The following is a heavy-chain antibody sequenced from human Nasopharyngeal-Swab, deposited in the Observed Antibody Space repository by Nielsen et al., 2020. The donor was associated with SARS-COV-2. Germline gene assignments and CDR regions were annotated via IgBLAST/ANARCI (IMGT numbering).Heavy chain of an antibody. CDR1: GFTFSDYY. J-gene: IGHJ6*02. CDR3: ARDLGYSYGPYYGMDV. CDR2: ISSSGSTI. V-gene: IGHV3-11*04. D-gene: IGHD5-18*01. Sequence: GGSLRLSCAASGFTFSDYYVSWIRQAPGKGLEWVSYISSSGSTIYYADSVKGRFTISRDNAKNSLYLQMNSLRAEDTAVYYCARDLGYSYGPYYGMDVWGQGTTVTVSS.